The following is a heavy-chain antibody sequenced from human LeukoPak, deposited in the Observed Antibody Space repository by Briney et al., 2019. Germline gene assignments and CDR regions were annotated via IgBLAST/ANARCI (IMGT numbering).Heavy chain of an antibody. D-gene: IGHD5-18*01. V-gene: IGHV3-33*01. Sequence: GRSLRLSCAASGFTFSSYGMHWVRQAPGKGLEWVAVIWYDRSNKYYADSVKGRFTISRDNSKNTLYLQINSLRAEDTAVYYCARAHEYSYGSAPYYYYGMDVWGQGTTVTVSS. CDR3: ARAHEYSYGSAPYYYYGMDV. CDR2: IWYDRSNK. J-gene: IGHJ6*02. CDR1: GFTFSSYG.